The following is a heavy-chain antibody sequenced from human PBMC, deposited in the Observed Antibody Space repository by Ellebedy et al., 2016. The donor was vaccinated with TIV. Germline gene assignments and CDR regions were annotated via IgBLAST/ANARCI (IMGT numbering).Heavy chain of an antibody. D-gene: IGHD3-16*01. V-gene: IGHV4-28*03. Sequence: SETLSLTXAVSGHSISTTYWWGWIRQPPGKGLEWIGYIHDSGSAHFNASLKSRVTMSVDTSKKQFSLKLNSVTAVDTAVYFCATVSYRRPGSIIGHFFDNWGQGTLVTVSS. J-gene: IGHJ4*02. CDR1: GHSISTTYW. CDR2: IHDSGSA. CDR3: ATVSYRRPGSIIGHFFDN.